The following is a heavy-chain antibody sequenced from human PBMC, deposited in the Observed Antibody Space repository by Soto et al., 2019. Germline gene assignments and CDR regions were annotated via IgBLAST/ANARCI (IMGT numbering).Heavy chain of an antibody. V-gene: IGHV1-18*01. CDR2: ISAYNGNT. D-gene: IGHD2-2*01. CDR1: GYTFTSYG. Sequence: ASVKVSCKASGYTFTSYGISWVRQAPGQGLEWMGWISAYNGNTNYAQKLQGRVTMTTDTSTSTAYMELRSLRSDDTAVYYCARISSPVVPAAMLDGSGYYGMDVWGQGTTVTVSS. CDR3: ARISSPVVPAAMLDGSGYYGMDV. J-gene: IGHJ6*02.